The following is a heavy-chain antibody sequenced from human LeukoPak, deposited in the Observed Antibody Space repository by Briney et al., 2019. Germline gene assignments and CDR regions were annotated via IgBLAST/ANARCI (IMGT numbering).Heavy chain of an antibody. CDR1: GFTFTSYW. CDR2: VNSDGSST. Sequence: GGSLRLSCAASGFTFTSYWMHWVRQAPGKGLVWVSRVNSDGSSTTYADSVKGRFTISRDNAKNTLYLQMNSLRAEDTTVFYCARGRYYGMDVWGQGTTVTVSS. J-gene: IGHJ6*02. V-gene: IGHV3-74*01. CDR3: ARGRYYGMDV.